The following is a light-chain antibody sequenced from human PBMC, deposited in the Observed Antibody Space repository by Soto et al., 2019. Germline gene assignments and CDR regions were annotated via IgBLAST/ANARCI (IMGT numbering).Light chain of an antibody. J-gene: IGKJ4*01. Sequence: EFVFTQSPGTLSLSPGERATLSCSASQTVRNNYLAWYQQKPGQAPRLMIYDASSRATGILDRFSGGGAGTEFTLTISRLEPEDVAVYYCQQFSSFTLTFGGGTKVDIK. CDR1: QTVRNNY. CDR3: QQFSSFTLT. V-gene: IGKV3-20*01. CDR2: DAS.